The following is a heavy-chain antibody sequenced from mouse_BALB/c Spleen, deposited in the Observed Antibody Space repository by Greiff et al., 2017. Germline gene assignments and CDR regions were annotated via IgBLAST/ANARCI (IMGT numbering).Heavy chain of an antibody. CDR3: ARGGIYYDYDGSAMDY. CDR1: GYSFTGYT. J-gene: IGHJ4*01. D-gene: IGHD2-4*01. V-gene: IGHV1-18*01. Sequence: VQLQQSGPELVKPGASMKISCKASGYSFTGYTMNWVKQSHGKNLEWIGLINPYNGGTSYNQKFKGKATLTVDKSSSTAYMELLSLTSEDSAVYYCARGGIYYDYDGSAMDYWGQGTSVTVSS. CDR2: INPYNGGT.